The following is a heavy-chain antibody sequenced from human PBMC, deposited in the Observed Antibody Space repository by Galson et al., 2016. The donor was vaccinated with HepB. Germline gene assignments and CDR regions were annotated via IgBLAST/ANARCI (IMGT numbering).Heavy chain of an antibody. CDR2: ISWNNKSI. CDR3: VKGSSSWYGGGMDV. Sequence: SLRLSCAVSGFTFEDYAMHWVRQTPGKGLEWVSTISWNNKSIAYADFVKGRFAISRDNAENSLSLQMNSVTTEDTAMYFCVKGSSSWYGGGMDVWGQGTTVTVSS. CDR1: GFTFEDYA. V-gene: IGHV3-9*01. D-gene: IGHD6-13*01. J-gene: IGHJ6*02.